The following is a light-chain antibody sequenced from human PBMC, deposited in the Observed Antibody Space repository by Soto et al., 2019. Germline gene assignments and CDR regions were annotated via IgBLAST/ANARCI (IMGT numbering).Light chain of an antibody. V-gene: IGKV1-5*01. Sequence: DIQMTQSTSSLSASVGDGVTITCRASQSISGYLNWYQQKSGRAPKLLMYAASTLQSGVPSRFSGSGSGTEFTLTISSLQPDDFATYYCQQYNSYSTFGQGTNVDIK. CDR3: QQYNSYST. CDR1: QSISGY. J-gene: IGKJ1*01. CDR2: AAS.